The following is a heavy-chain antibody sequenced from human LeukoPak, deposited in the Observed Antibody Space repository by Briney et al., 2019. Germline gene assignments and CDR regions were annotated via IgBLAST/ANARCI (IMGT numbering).Heavy chain of an antibody. J-gene: IGHJ4*02. CDR2: IYYSGST. Sequence: SETLSLTCTVSGGSISSYYWSWIRQPPGKGLEWIGYIYYSGSTNYNPSLKSRVTISVDTSKNQFSLKLSSVTAADTAVYYCARRRGGSGSYYLYYFDYWGQGTLVTVSS. CDR1: GGSISSYY. V-gene: IGHV4-59*01. D-gene: IGHD3-10*01. CDR3: ARRRGGSGSYYLYYFDY.